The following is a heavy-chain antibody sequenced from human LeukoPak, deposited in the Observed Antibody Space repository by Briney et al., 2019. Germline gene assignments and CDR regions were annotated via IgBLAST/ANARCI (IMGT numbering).Heavy chain of an antibody. J-gene: IGHJ4*02. CDR3: AGRASGYDQWGLDY. Sequence: ASVKVSCKASGYTFTSYGISWVRQAPGQGLEWMGGITTYNGDSNYAQNLQGRVTMTTDTSTTTAYMELRSLRSDDTAVYYCAGRASGYDQWGLDYWGQGTLVTVSS. V-gene: IGHV1-18*01. D-gene: IGHD5-12*01. CDR1: GYTFTSYG. CDR2: ITTYNGDS.